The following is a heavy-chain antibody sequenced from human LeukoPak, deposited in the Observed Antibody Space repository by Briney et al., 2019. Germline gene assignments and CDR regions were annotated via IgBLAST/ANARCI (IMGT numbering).Heavy chain of an antibody. J-gene: IGHJ4*02. CDR1: GFNFINNN. Sequence: GSLRLSCAASGFNFINNNMHWVRQAPAQGLEWLAFIEHNGASKKYADSVRGRFTISRDNCNNMLYLEMNCLRNEDTAMYHCAKDFRWSFHYWGQGTLVTVSS. V-gene: IGHV3-30*02. CDR2: IEHNGASK. D-gene: IGHD3-3*01. CDR3: AKDFRWSFHY.